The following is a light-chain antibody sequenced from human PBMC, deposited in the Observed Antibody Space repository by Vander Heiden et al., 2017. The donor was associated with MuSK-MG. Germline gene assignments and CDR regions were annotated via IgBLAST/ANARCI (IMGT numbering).Light chain of an antibody. V-gene: IGKV1-33*01. CDR1: QDISNY. CDR2: DAS. CDR3: QQEDNLPLT. Sequence: DIQMTQSPSSLAASVGDRVTITCQASQDISNYLNWYQQKPGKAPKFLIYDASNLETGVPSRFSGSGSGTDFTFTISSLQPEDIATYYCQQEDNLPLTFGGRTKVDIK. J-gene: IGKJ4*01.